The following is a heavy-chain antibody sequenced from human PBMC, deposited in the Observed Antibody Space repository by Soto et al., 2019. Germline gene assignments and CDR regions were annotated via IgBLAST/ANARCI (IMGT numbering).Heavy chain of an antibody. CDR2: IYYRGHI. V-gene: IGHV4-59*08. CDR3: ARHGATNWGGFFVS. J-gene: IGHJ4*02. CDR1: GASITTYY. Sequence: QVQLQESGPGLVKPSETLSLTCNVSGASITTYYWSWIRQPPGKELEWIGFIYYRGHINYNPSLKSRVTISVDTSKNHFSLKLSSVTAADTAVYYCARHGATNWGGFFVSWGLGTLVSVSS. D-gene: IGHD7-27*01.